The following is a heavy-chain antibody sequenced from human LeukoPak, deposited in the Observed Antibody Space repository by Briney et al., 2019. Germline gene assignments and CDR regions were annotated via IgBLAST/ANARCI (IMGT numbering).Heavy chain of an antibody. J-gene: IGHJ6*03. CDR3: ARGPTAVRGVIRFYYYMDV. CDR2: INHSGST. V-gene: IGHV4-34*01. D-gene: IGHD3-10*01. CDR1: GGSFSGAY. Sequence: SETLSLTCAVSGGSFSGAYWSWIRQAPGKGLEWIWEINHSGSTNYNPSPKSRVTMSPDTSKKQVSLKLNSVTAADTAVYYCARGPTAVRGVIRFYYYMDVWGKGTAVTVSS.